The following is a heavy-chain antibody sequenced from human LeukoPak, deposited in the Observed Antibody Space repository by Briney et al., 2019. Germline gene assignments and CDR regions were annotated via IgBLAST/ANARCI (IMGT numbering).Heavy chain of an antibody. CDR1: GFTFSSYS. D-gene: IGHD3-22*01. CDR2: ISSSSSYK. CDR3: ARDYYDSSGYSRIFDY. Sequence: GGSLRLSRAASGFTFSSYSMNWVRQAPGKGLEWVSSISSSSSYKYYADSVKGRFTISRDNAKNSLYLQMNSLRAEDTAVYYCARDYYDSSGYSRIFDYWGQGTLVTVSS. J-gene: IGHJ4*02. V-gene: IGHV3-21*01.